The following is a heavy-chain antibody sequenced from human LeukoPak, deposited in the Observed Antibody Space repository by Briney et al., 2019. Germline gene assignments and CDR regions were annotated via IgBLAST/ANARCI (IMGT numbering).Heavy chain of an antibody. CDR3: ARGDGNDY. Sequence: GGSLRLSCAASGFTFSTYIMNWVRQAPGKGLEWVSYISSTSNTIYYADSVKGRFTISRDNAKNSLYMQMNSLRDEDTAVYYCARGDGNDYWGQGTLVTVSS. V-gene: IGHV3-48*02. CDR1: GFTFSTYI. CDR2: ISSTSNTI. D-gene: IGHD1-26*01. J-gene: IGHJ4*02.